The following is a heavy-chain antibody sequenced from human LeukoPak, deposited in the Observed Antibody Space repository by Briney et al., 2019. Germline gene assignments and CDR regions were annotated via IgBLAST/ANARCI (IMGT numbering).Heavy chain of an antibody. CDR1: GGSISSYS. CDR3: ARLARGSGSYYNSPWFDP. D-gene: IGHD3-10*01. V-gene: IGHV4-30-2*01. CDR2: IYHSGST. J-gene: IGHJ5*02. Sequence: SETLSLTCTVSGGSISSYSWSWIRQPPGKGLEWIGYIYHSGSTYYNPSLKSRVTISVDRSKNQFSLKLSSVTAADTAVYYCARLARGSGSYYNSPWFDPWGQGTLVTVSS.